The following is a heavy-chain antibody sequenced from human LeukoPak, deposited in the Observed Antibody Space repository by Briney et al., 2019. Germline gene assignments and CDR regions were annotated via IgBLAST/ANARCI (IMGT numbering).Heavy chain of an antibody. J-gene: IGHJ5*02. V-gene: IGHV1-69*13. Sequence: PWASVKVSCKASGGTFSSYAISWVRQAPGQGLEWMGGIIPIFGTANYAQKFQGRVTITADESTSTAYMELSSLRSEDTAVYYCATTRIAARPSWFDPWGQGTLVTVSS. D-gene: IGHD6-6*01. CDR3: ATTRIAARPSWFDP. CDR2: IIPIFGTA. CDR1: GGTFSSYA.